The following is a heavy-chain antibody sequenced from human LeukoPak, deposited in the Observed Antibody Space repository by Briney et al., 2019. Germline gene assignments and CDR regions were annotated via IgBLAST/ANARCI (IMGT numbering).Heavy chain of an antibody. CDR3: ARAVVVAAGVSDY. Sequence: GRSLRLSCAASGFTFSSYAMHWVRQAPGKGLEWVAVISYDGSNKYYADSVKGRFTISRDNSKNTLYLQMNSLRAEDTAVYYCARAVVVAAGVSDYWGQGTLVTVSS. CDR1: GFTFSSYA. J-gene: IGHJ4*02. V-gene: IGHV3-30*04. CDR2: ISYDGSNK. D-gene: IGHD2-15*01.